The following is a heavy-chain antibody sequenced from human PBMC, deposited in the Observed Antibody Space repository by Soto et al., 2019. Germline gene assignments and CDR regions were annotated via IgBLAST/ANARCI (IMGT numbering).Heavy chain of an antibody. Sequence: GESLRISCKGSGYNFAGYWIAWVRQMPGKGLELMGIIYPSDSDTRYRPSFQGQVTISADKSISSAYLQWSSLRAPDTAMYYCARGGVSTRTFDYWGQGTPVTVSS. V-gene: IGHV5-51*01. J-gene: IGHJ4*02. CDR2: IYPSDSDT. CDR3: ARGGVSTRTFDY. CDR1: GYNFAGYW. D-gene: IGHD3-3*01.